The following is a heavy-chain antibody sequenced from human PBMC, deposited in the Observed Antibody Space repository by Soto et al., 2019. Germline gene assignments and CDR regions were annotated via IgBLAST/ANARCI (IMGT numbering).Heavy chain of an antibody. CDR1: GFTFSSYA. CDR3: ARDMAPSTQQLMHGSPRYFDY. J-gene: IGHJ4*02. Sequence: QVQLVESGGGVVQPGRSLRLSCAASGFTFSSYAMHWVRQAPGKGLEWVAVISYDGSNKYYADSVKGRFTISRANSKNTLYLQMNSPRAEDTAVYYCARDMAPSTQQLMHGSPRYFDYWGQGPLVTVSS. CDR2: ISYDGSNK. D-gene: IGHD6-13*01. V-gene: IGHV3-30-3*01.